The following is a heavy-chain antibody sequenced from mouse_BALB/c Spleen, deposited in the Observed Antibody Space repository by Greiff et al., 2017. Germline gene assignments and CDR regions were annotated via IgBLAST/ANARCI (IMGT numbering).Heavy chain of an antibody. J-gene: IGHJ4*01. Sequence: EVNLVESGGGLVKLGGSLKLSCAASGFTFSSYYMSWVRQTPEKRLELVAAINSNGGSTYYPDTVKGRFTISRDNAKNTLYLQMSSLKSEDTALYYCARHVRAGTDAMDYWGQGTSVTVSS. D-gene: IGHD3-1*01. CDR1: GFTFSSYY. V-gene: IGHV5-6-2*01. CDR2: INSNGGST. CDR3: ARHVRAGTDAMDY.